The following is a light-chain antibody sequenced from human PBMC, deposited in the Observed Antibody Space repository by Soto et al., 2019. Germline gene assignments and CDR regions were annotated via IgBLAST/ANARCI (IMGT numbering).Light chain of an antibody. Sequence: DIQMTQSPSSLSASVGDRVTITCRSSQRFSDYLNWYQQRPGEAPKLLIHTVSTLQSGVPSRFSGSGSGTEFTLTISSLQPEDVAIYYCQQFYSSPTSSGGGTKVEI. CDR3: QQFYSSPTS. J-gene: IGKJ4*01. V-gene: IGKV1-39*01. CDR1: QRFSDY. CDR2: TVS.